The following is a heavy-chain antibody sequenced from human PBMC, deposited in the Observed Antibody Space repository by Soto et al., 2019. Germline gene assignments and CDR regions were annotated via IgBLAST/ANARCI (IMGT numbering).Heavy chain of an antibody. V-gene: IGHV4-31*03. D-gene: IGHD2-21*01. J-gene: IGHJ5*02. CDR3: ARVYCDGSCRWFDP. CDR1: GVSISSGGYY. CDR2: IYYSGNI. Sequence: QVQLQESGPGLVKPSQTLSLTCTVSGVSISSGGYYWSWIRQHPGKGLEWIGYIYYSGNIYYNPSLKSRVTISVDTSKNQFSLKLSSVTAADTAVYYCARVYCDGSCRWFDPWGQGTLVTVSS.